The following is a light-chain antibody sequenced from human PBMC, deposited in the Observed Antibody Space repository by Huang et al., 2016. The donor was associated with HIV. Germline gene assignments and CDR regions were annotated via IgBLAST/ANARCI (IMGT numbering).Light chain of an antibody. V-gene: IGKV3-15*01. J-gene: IGKJ1*01. CDR3: QQYNTSPQT. Sequence: ENLMTQSPSTLSVSPGESATLSCRASQSVFKNLAWYQQKPGQAPKLLIYGSSTRAAGIPARFSGSGSGTDFTLTISSLQSEDFAVYYCQQYNTSPQTFGQGTKVEV. CDR1: QSVFKN. CDR2: GSS.